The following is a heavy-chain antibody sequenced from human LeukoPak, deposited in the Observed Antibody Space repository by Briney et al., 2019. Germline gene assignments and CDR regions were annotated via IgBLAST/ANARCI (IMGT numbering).Heavy chain of an antibody. CDR2: ISGSGGST. CDR3: AKVKTVVVPAATDFDY. D-gene: IGHD2-2*01. J-gene: IGHJ4*02. CDR1: GFTFSSYG. Sequence: GGSLRLSCAASGFTFSSYGMSWVRQAPGKGLEWVSAISGSGGSTYYADSVKGRFTISRDNSKNTLYLQLNSLRAEDTAVYYCAKVKTVVVPAATDFDYWGQGTLVTVSS. V-gene: IGHV3-23*01.